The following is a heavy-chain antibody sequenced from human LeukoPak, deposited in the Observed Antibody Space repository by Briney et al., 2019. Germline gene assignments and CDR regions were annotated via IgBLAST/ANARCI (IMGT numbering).Heavy chain of an antibody. D-gene: IGHD5-12*01. V-gene: IGHV4-4*07. Sequence: SETLSLTCTVSGGSISRYYWSWIRQPAGKGLEWIGRIYTSGSTNYNPSLKSRVTMSVDTSKNQFSLKLSSVTAADTAVYYCARGGYSGYDFAFYYYYYMDVWGKGTTVTVSS. CDR2: IYTSGST. CDR1: GGSISRYY. J-gene: IGHJ6*03. CDR3: ARGGYSGYDFAFYYYYYMDV.